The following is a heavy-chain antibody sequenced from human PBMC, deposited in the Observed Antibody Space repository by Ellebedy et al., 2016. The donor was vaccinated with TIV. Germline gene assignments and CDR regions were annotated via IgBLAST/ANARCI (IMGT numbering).Heavy chain of an antibody. CDR2: INVGNGDT. J-gene: IGHJ4*02. Sequence: AASVKVSCKASGYTFARYRMHWVRQAPGQRLEWMGWINVGNGDTKYSQKFQGRVTLTSDTSASTVYLDLGSLRSEDTAVYYCARGAFVSDSYWNYWGQGTLVTVSS. V-gene: IGHV1-3*01. CDR1: GYTFARYR. D-gene: IGHD3-16*01. CDR3: ARGAFVSDSYWNY.